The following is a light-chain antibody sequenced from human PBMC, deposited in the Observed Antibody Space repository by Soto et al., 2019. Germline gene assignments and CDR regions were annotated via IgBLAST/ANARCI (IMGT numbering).Light chain of an antibody. CDR2: DAS. Sequence: EIVLTQSPAPLSLSPGEGATVSCRASQSVSSHLAWYQQKRGQAPRLLIYDASSRSSGIPARFSGRGSGTDFTLTISYLEPEDFAIYYGQQCGNWPLTCGQGTRLEI. V-gene: IGKV3-11*01. CDR3: QQCGNWPLT. CDR1: QSVSSH. J-gene: IGKJ5*01.